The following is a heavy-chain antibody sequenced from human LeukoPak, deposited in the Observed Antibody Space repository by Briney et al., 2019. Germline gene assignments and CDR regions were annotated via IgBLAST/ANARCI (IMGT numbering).Heavy chain of an antibody. V-gene: IGHV1-18*01. Sequence: ASVKVSCKASGYTFTSYGISWVRQAPGQGLEWMGWISVYNGNTNYAQKLQGRVTMTTDTSTTTAYMELRSLRSDDTAVYYCARERGYDFWSGSSNTFDYWGQGTLVTVSS. D-gene: IGHD3-3*01. J-gene: IGHJ4*02. CDR3: ARERGYDFWSGSSNTFDY. CDR1: GYTFTSYG. CDR2: ISVYNGNT.